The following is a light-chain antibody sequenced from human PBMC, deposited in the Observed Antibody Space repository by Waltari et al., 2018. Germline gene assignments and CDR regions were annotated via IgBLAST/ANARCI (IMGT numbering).Light chain of an antibody. CDR3: CSYAGSSTWV. Sequence: QSALTQPASVSGSPGQSITISCTDVGSYNVVSWYQQYPGKAPKLMIYEVTKRPSGVSTRCSGSKSGNTASLTISGLQGEDEADYYCCSYAGSSTWVFGGGTKVTVL. V-gene: IGLV2-23*02. CDR2: EVT. CDR1: VGSYNV. J-gene: IGLJ3*02.